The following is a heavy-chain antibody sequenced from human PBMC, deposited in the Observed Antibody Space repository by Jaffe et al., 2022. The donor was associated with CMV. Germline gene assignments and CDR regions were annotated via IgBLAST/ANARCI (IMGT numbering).Heavy chain of an antibody. CDR2: ISSSGSTI. V-gene: IGHV3-11*01. J-gene: IGHJ5*02. CDR1: GFTFSDYY. D-gene: IGHD3-10*01. Sequence: QVQLVESGGGLVKPGGSLRLSCAASGFTFSDYYMSWIRQAPGKGLEWVSYISSSGSTIYYADSVKGRFTISRDNAKNSLYLQMNSLRAEDTAVYYCARDLRRSSFYYYGSGTMRWFDPWGQGTLVTVSS. CDR3: ARDLRRSSFYYYGSGTMRWFDP.